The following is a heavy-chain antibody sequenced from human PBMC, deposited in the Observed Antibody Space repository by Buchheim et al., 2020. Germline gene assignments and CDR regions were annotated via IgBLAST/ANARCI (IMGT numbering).Heavy chain of an antibody. Sequence: QVQLVESGGGVVQPGRSLRLSCAASGFTFSSYGMHWVRQAPGKGLEWVAVISYDGSNKYYADSVKGRFTISRDNSKNTLYLQMNSLRAEDTAVYYCAKDFGYSYGVTYYFDYWGQGTL. CDR1: GFTFSSYG. D-gene: IGHD5-18*01. CDR2: ISYDGSNK. V-gene: IGHV3-30*18. CDR3: AKDFGYSYGVTYYFDY. J-gene: IGHJ4*02.